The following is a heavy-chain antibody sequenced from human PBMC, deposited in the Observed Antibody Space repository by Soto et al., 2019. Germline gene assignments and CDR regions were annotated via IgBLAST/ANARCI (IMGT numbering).Heavy chain of an antibody. D-gene: IGHD1-20*01. V-gene: IGHV3-74*01. J-gene: IGHJ6*02. CDR1: GFTFNNYW. Sequence: GGSLRLSCAASGFTFNNYWLHWVRQAPGKGLMWVSRVNGDGTTTNYADSVKGRFTISRDNAKNTLYLQMNSLRAEDTAVYYCAVFIYSNWPGDDHGMDVWGQGTTVTVSS. CDR2: VNGDGTTT. CDR3: AVFIYSNWPGDDHGMDV.